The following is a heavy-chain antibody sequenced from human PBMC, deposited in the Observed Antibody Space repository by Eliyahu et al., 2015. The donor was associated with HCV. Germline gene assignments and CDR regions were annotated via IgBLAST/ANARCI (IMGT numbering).Heavy chain of an antibody. V-gene: IGHV4-59*01. CDR2: IYYSGST. J-gene: IGHJ3*02. CDR3: ARTGPIYYYDSSGYYDAFDI. CDR1: GGSISSYY. D-gene: IGHD3-22*01. Sequence: QVQLQESGPGLVKPSETLSLTCTVSGGSISSYYWSWIRQPPGKGLEWIGYIYYSGSTNYNPSLKSRVTISVDTSKNQFSLKLSSVTAADTAVYYCARTGPIYYYDSSGYYDAFDIWGQGTMVTVSS.